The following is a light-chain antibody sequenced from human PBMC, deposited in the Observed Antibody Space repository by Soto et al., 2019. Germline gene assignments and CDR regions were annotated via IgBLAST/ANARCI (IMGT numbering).Light chain of an antibody. CDR2: EVN. J-gene: IGLJ1*01. CDR1: SSDVGGYNY. Sequence: QSALTQPPSASGSPGQSVAISCTGTSSDVGGYNYVSWYQQHPGKAPKLMIYEVNKRPSGVPDRFSGSKSGNTASLTVSGLQAEDEADYYCSSHAGSRKGFGNGTKVTVL. CDR3: SSHAGSRKG. V-gene: IGLV2-8*01.